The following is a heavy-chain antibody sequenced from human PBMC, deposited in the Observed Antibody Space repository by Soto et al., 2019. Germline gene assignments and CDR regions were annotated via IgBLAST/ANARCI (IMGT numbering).Heavy chain of an antibody. V-gene: IGHV4-31*03. Sequence: QVQLQESGPGLVKPSQTLSLTCTVSGGSISSGGYYWSWIRQHPGKGLEWIGHIYYSGSTYYNPSLKSRVTISVDTSKNQFSLKLSSVTAADTAVYYCARAEVPAAQNWFDPWGQGTLVTVSS. D-gene: IGHD2-2*01. CDR2: IYYSGST. CDR3: ARAEVPAAQNWFDP. CDR1: GGSISSGGYY. J-gene: IGHJ5*02.